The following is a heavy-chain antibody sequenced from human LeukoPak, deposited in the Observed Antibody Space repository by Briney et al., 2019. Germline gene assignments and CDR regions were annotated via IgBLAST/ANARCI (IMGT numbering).Heavy chain of an antibody. J-gene: IGHJ4*02. CDR1: GYTFTSYD. Sequence: GASVKVSCKASGYTFTSYDINWVRQATGQGLEWMGWMNPNSGNAGYSQKFQDRVTMTRNTSISTAYMELSSLSSEDTAIYYCAKDLVTGSLDYWGQGTLVTVSS. V-gene: IGHV1-8*01. D-gene: IGHD3-10*01. CDR3: AKDLVTGSLDY. CDR2: MNPNSGNA.